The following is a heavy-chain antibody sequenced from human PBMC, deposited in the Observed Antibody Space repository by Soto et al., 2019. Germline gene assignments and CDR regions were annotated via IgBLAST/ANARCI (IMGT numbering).Heavy chain of an antibody. J-gene: IGHJ4*02. CDR2: IGASVPNT. CDR1: GFTFSSYS. CDR3: AKRRTEEATILDY. V-gene: IGHV3-23*01. Sequence: EVQLLESGGGFVQPGGSLRLSCAASGFTFSSYSMTWVRQAPGKGLEWASSIGASVPNTFYAESVRGRFTTSRDSSKNTLYLQMNSLRAEDTAVYYCAKRRTEEATILDYWGQGTLVTVSS. D-gene: IGHD5-12*01.